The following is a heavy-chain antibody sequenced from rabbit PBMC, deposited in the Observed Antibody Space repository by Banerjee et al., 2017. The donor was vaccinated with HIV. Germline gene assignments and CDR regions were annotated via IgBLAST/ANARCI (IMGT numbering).Heavy chain of an antibody. Sequence: QEHLVESGGGLVTPGGNLTLTCTASGFDISSYHMCWVRQAPGKGLEWIACIYTGSGSALYVSWAKGRFTISKTSSTTVTLQMTSLTAADTAPYFCARSGAGYNYGSDLWGPGTLVTVS. CDR3: ARSGAGYNYGSDL. CDR2: IYTGSGSA. D-gene: IGHD7-1*01. J-gene: IGHJ6*01. CDR1: GFDISSYH. V-gene: IGHV1S45*01.